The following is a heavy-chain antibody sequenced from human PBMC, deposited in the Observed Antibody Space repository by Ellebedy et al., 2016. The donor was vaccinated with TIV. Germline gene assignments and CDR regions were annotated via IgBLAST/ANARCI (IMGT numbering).Heavy chain of an antibody. CDR1: GFTFSSYG. V-gene: IGHV3-30*18. CDR2: ISYDGSNK. CDR3: AKGSIAARY. Sequence: GESLKISCAASGFTFSSYGMHWVRQAPGKGLEWVAVISYDGSNKYYADSVKGRFTISRDNSKNTLYLQMNSLRAEDTAVYYCAKGSIAARYWGQGTLVTVSS. D-gene: IGHD6-6*01. J-gene: IGHJ4*02.